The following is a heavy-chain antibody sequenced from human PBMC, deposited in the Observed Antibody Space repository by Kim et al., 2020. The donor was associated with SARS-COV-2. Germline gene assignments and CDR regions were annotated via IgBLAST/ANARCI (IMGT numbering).Heavy chain of an antibody. Sequence: SETLSLTCTVSGGSISSYYWSWIRQPPGKGLEWIGYIYYSGSTNYNPSLKSRVTISVDTSKNQFSLKLSSVTAADTAVYYCAKYDIAARPGYSGMDFWGQGTTVTVSS. CDR3: AKYDIAARPGYSGMDF. CDR2: IYYSGST. CDR1: GGSISSYY. J-gene: IGHJ6*02. V-gene: IGHV4-59*13. D-gene: IGHD6-6*01.